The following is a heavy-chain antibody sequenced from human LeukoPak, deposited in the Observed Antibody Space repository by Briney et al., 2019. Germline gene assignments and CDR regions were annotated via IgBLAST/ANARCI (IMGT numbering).Heavy chain of an antibody. J-gene: IGHJ4*02. CDR2: INSDGSST. CDR3: ARGGEMATHLFYYFDY. V-gene: IGHV3-74*01. CDR1: GFTFSSYW. D-gene: IGHD5-24*01. Sequence: PGGSLRLSCAASGFTFSSYWMHWVRQAPGKGLVWVSRINSDGSSTSYADSVKGRFTVSRDNARNSLYLQMNSLRAEDTAVYYCARGGEMATHLFYYFDYWGQGTLVTVSS.